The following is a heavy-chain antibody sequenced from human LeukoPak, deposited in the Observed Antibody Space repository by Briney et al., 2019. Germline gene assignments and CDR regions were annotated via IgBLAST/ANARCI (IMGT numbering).Heavy chain of an antibody. Sequence: GGSLRLSCAASGFTLSSYAMSWVRQAPGKGLEWVSATSSSDAGTYYAASVRGRFTVSRDNSKNTLYLQMNSLRAEDAAVYYCAKHGLPLVVISAPLDYWGQGTLVTVAS. CDR2: TSSSDAGT. D-gene: IGHD2-15*01. V-gene: IGHV3-23*01. CDR1: GFTLSSYA. J-gene: IGHJ4*02. CDR3: AKHGLPLVVISAPLDY.